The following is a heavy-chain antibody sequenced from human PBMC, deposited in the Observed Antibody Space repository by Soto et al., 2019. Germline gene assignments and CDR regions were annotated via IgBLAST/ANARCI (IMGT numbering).Heavy chain of an antibody. D-gene: IGHD4-17*01. Sequence: QVQLVESGGGVVQPGRSLRLSCAASGFTFSSYGMHWVRQAPGKGLEWVAVISDDGSNKYYADSVKGRFTMSRDNSKNTLYLQMNSLRAEDTAVYYCAKFRVRGDVDYAYWGQGTLVTVSS. CDR3: AKFRVRGDVDYAY. CDR1: GFTFSSYG. CDR2: ISDDGSNK. V-gene: IGHV3-30*18. J-gene: IGHJ4*02.